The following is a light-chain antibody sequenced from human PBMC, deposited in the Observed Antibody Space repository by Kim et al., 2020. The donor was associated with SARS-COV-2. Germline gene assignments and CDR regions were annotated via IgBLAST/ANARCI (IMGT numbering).Light chain of an antibody. CDR1: QSIGTR. V-gene: IGKV1-39*01. Sequence: DIQMTQSPSSLAASVGDRVTIACRASQSIGTRLNWYQQRPGKAPKLLIYAASSLQSGVPPRFSGTGSGTDFTLTISSLQPEDFATYYCQQSHSTPLLTFGGGTKVDIK. CDR2: AAS. CDR3: QQSHSTPLLT. J-gene: IGKJ4*01.